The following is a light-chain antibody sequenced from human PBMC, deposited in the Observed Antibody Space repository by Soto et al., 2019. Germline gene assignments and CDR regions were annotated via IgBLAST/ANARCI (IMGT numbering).Light chain of an antibody. CDR2: DVS. Sequence: EIVLTQSPATLSLSPGERGTLSCRASESVTNYLAWYQQKPGQAPRLLVYDVSNRATGTPARFSGGGSGTDFTLTISNLEPEDFAVYYCQQRNNWPPITFGQGTRLEIK. CDR1: ESVTNY. V-gene: IGKV3-11*01. J-gene: IGKJ5*01. CDR3: QQRNNWPPIT.